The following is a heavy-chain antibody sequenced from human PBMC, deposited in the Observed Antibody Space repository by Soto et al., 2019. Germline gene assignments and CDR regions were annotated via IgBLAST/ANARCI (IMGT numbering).Heavy chain of an antibody. Sequence: PGGSLRLSCAASGFTFSSYAMHWVRQAPGKGLEWVAVISYDGSNKYYADSVKGRFTISRDNSKNTLYLQMNSLRAEDTAVYYCAREGDYGGNSGAFDIWGQGTMVTVSS. V-gene: IGHV3-30-3*01. CDR3: AREGDYGGNSGAFDI. CDR1: GFTFSSYA. D-gene: IGHD4-17*01. J-gene: IGHJ3*02. CDR2: ISYDGSNK.